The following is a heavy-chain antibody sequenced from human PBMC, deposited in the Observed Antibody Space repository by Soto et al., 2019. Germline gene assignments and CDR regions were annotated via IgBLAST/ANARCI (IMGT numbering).Heavy chain of an antibody. CDR2: IYYSGST. CDR1: GGSISSYY. J-gene: IGHJ4*02. V-gene: IGHV4-59*01. CDR3: ARVAYDYIWGSYRSEFDY. D-gene: IGHD3-16*02. Sequence: PSETLSLTCTVSGGSISSYYWSWIRQPPGKGLEWIGYIYYSGSTNYNPSLKSRVTISVDTSKNQFSLKLSSVTAADTAVYYCARVAYDYIWGSYRSEFDYWGQGTLVTVSS.